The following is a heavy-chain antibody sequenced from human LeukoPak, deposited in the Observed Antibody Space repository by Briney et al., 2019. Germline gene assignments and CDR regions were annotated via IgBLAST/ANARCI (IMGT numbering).Heavy chain of an antibody. V-gene: IGHV2-5*02. J-gene: IGHJ4*02. CDR2: SYWDDDK. CDR1: GFSLSTSGVG. Sequence: SGPTLVKPTQTLTLTCTFSGFSLSTSGVGVGWIRQPPGKALEWLALSYWDDDKRYIPSLMSRLSITKDTSKNQVILTMTNMVPVHTATYSCARLTMVRGVIITRYFDYWGQGTLVTVSS. D-gene: IGHD3-10*01. CDR3: ARLTMVRGVIITRYFDY.